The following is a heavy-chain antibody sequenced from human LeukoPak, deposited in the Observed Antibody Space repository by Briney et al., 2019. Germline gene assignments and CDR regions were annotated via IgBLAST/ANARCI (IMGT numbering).Heavy chain of an antibody. CDR2: IWYDGSNK. J-gene: IGHJ4*02. Sequence: GGSLRLSCAASGFSFSTYAMHWVRQAPGKGLEWVAVIWYDGSNKYYADSVKGRFTISRDNSKNTLYLQMNSLRAEDTAVYYCARDGPADDWGQGTLVTVSS. V-gene: IGHV3-33*01. CDR1: GFSFSTYA. CDR3: ARDGPADD.